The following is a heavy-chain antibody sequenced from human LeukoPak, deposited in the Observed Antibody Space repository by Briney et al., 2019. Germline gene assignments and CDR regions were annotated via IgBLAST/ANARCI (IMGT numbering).Heavy chain of an antibody. V-gene: IGHV3-11*04. D-gene: IGHD1-26*01. CDR3: ARWVGAYTYYFDY. CDR2: ISSSGSTI. J-gene: IGHJ4*02. Sequence: GGSLRLSCAASGFTFSDYYMSWIRQAPGKGLEWVSYISSSGSTIYCADSVKGRFTISRDNAKNSLYLQMNSLRAEDTAVYYCARWVGAYTYYFDYWGQGTLVTVSS. CDR1: GFTFSDYY.